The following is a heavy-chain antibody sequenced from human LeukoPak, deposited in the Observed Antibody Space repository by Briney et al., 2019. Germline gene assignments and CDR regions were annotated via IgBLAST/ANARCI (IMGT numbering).Heavy chain of an antibody. V-gene: IGHV3-23*01. CDR2: ISSGGFTT. CDR1: EFTFSTYA. Sequence: TGGSLRLSCAASEFTFSTYAMTWVRQAPGKGLEWVSSISSGGFTTYYADSVKGRFTISRDNSRNTLYLQMNSLRAEDTAVYYCARDRVTMVRGVNYYFDYWGQGTLVTVSS. CDR3: ARDRVTMVRGVNYYFDY. D-gene: IGHD3-10*01. J-gene: IGHJ4*02.